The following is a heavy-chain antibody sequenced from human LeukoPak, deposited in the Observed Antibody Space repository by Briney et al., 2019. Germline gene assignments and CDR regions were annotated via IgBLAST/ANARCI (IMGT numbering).Heavy chain of an antibody. Sequence: SETLSLTCTVSGGSISSYYWTWIRQPPGKGLEWIGYIHYSGSSRSHPSLNSRVTMSVDKSKNHFSLNLRFVTAADTAIYYCASHVTVLGTRGFDYWGQGILVTVSS. CDR1: GGSISSYY. V-gene: IGHV4-59*12. CDR2: IHYSGSS. CDR3: ASHVTVLGTRGFDY. D-gene: IGHD6-19*01. J-gene: IGHJ4*02.